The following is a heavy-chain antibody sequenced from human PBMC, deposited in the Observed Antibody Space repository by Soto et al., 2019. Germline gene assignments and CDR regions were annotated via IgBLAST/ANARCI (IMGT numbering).Heavy chain of an antibody. D-gene: IGHD6-19*01. J-gene: IGHJ4*02. CDR2: ISYDGSNK. Sequence: QVQLVESGGGVVQPGRSLRLSCAASGFTFSSYGMHWVRQAPGKGLEWVAVISYDGSNKYYADSVKGRFTISRDNSKNTLYLQMNSLRAEDTAVYYCAKEKVQVAGPTPYFDYWGQGTLVTVSS. CDR1: GFTFSSYG. CDR3: AKEKVQVAGPTPYFDY. V-gene: IGHV3-30*18.